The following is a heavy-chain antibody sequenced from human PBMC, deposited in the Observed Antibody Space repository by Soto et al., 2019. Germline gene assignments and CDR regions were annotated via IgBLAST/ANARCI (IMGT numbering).Heavy chain of an antibody. CDR2: IKQDGSEK. CDR3: ARGGGDIVVVPAAPRRWFDP. J-gene: IGHJ5*02. CDR1: GFTFSSYW. V-gene: IGHV3-7*01. Sequence: EVQLVESGGGLVQPGGSLRLSCAASGFTFSSYWMSWVRQAPGKGLEGVANIKQDGSEKYYVDSVKGRFTISRDNAKNSLYLQMNSLRAEDTAVYYCARGGGDIVVVPAAPRRWFDPWGQGTLVTVSS. D-gene: IGHD2-2*01.